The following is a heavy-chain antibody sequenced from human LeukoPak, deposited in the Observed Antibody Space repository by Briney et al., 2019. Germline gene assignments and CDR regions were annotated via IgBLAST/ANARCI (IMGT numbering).Heavy chain of an antibody. CDR2: ISGSGGST. V-gene: IGHV3-23*01. Sequence: GGSLRLSCAASGFTFSSYEMNWVRQAPGKGLEWVSAISGSGGSTYYADSVKGRFTISRDNSKNTLYLQMNSLRAEDTAVYYCAKSSGSYYYYYYYMDVWGKGTTVTISS. CDR1: GFTFSSYE. J-gene: IGHJ6*03. D-gene: IGHD1-26*01. CDR3: AKSSGSYYYYYYYMDV.